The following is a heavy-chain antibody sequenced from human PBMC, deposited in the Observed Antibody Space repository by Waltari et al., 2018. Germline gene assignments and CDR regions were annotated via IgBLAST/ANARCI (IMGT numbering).Heavy chain of an antibody. CDR2: IIPIFGTA. Sequence: QVQLVQSGAEVKKPGSSVKVSCKASGGTFSSSAISWVRQAPGQGLEWMGGIIPIFGTANYAQKFQGRVTITADESTSTAYMELSSLRSEDTAVYYCAREGMRVVGATYFDYWGQGTLVTVSS. D-gene: IGHD1-26*01. J-gene: IGHJ4*02. V-gene: IGHV1-69*13. CDR1: GGTFSSSA. CDR3: AREGMRVVGATYFDY.